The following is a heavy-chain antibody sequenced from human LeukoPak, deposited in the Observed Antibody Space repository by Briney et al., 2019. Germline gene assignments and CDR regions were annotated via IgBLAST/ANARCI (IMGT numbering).Heavy chain of an antibody. Sequence: GGSLRLSCAASGFTVSSNYMSWVRQAPGKGLEWVAFIRYDGSNKYYADSVKGRFTISRDNSKNTLYLQMNSLRAEDTAVYYCAKDKEFDPWGQGTLVTVSS. CDR1: GFTVSSNY. J-gene: IGHJ5*02. CDR2: IRYDGSNK. V-gene: IGHV3-30*02. CDR3: AKDKEFDP.